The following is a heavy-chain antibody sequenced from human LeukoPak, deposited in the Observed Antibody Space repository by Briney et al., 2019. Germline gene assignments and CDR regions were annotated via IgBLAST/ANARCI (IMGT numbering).Heavy chain of an antibody. Sequence: PSETLSLTCTVSGGSISSGGYYWSWIRQHPGKGLEWIGYIYYSGSTYYNPSLKSRVTISVDTSKNQFSLKLSSVTAADTAVYYCARARYSSGWYPFDYWGQGTLVTVSS. CDR3: ARARYSSGWYPFDY. J-gene: IGHJ4*02. CDR2: IYYSGST. D-gene: IGHD6-19*01. V-gene: IGHV4-31*03. CDR1: GGSISSGGYY.